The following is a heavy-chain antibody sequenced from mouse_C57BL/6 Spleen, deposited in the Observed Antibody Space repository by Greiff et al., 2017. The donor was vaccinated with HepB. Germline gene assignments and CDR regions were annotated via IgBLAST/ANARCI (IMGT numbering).Heavy chain of an antibody. Sequence: QVQLQQSGPGLVQPSQSLSITCTVSGFSLTSYGVHWVRQSPGKGLEWLGVIWSGGSTDYNAAFISRLSISKDNSKSQVFFKMNSLQADDTAIYYCARNGGFSWFAYWGQGTLVTVSA. CDR3: ARNGGFSWFAY. V-gene: IGHV2-2*01. CDR1: GFSLTSYG. J-gene: IGHJ3*01. CDR2: IWSGGST.